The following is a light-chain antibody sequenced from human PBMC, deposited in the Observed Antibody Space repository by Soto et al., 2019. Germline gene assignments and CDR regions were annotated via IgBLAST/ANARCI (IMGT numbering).Light chain of an antibody. V-gene: IGKV3-20*01. Sequence: EIVLTQSPGTLSLSPGERATLSCRATQSVSTTYLAWYQQKPGQAPRLLIYAGSTRATAIPDRFSGSGSGTDFTLTISRLEPEDFAVYYCQQYGSSPGTFGGGTKVDIK. CDR1: QSVSTTY. CDR2: AGS. CDR3: QQYGSSPGT. J-gene: IGKJ4*01.